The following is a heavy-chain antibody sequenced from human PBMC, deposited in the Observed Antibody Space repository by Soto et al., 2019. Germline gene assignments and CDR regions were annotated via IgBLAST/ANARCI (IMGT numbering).Heavy chain of an antibody. Sequence: PSETLSLTCTVSGGSISSGGYYWSWIRQHPGKGLEWIGYIYYSGSTYYNPSLKSRVTISVDTSKNQFSLKLSSVTAADTAVYYCARDHYGDYRGWFDPWGQGTLVTVSS. CDR3: ARDHYGDYRGWFDP. CDR2: IYYSGST. D-gene: IGHD4-17*01. CDR1: GGSISSGGYY. J-gene: IGHJ5*02. V-gene: IGHV4-31*03.